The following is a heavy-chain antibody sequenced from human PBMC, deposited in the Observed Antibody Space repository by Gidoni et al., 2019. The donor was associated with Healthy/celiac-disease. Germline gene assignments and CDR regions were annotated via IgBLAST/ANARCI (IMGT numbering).Heavy chain of an antibody. V-gene: IGHV4-61*02. CDR1: GCSITSGSDH. D-gene: IGHD1-26*01. Sequence: QVQLQESGPGLVKPSQTLSLPCPVSGCSITSGSDHWRWIRQPAGKGLEWIGRIYTSGSTNYNPSLKSRVTISVDTSKNQFSLKLSSVTAADTAVYYCGGSTINSGSYPMDVWGQGTTVTVSS. J-gene: IGHJ6*02. CDR2: IYTSGST. CDR3: GGSTINSGSYPMDV.